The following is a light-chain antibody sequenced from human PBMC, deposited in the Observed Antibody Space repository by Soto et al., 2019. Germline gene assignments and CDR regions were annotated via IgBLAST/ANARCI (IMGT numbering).Light chain of an antibody. V-gene: IGLV2-14*03. CDR2: DVS. J-gene: IGLJ1*01. CDR3: TSYTTCNTPLIV. CDR1: SSDVGGYNY. Sequence: QSVLTQPASVSGSPGQSITISCTGTSSDVGGYNYVSWYQHHPGKAPKLLIYDVSNRPSGVSNRFSGSKSDNTASLTISRLQPDHFFYYYSTSYTTCNTPLIVFVTGSVLTV.